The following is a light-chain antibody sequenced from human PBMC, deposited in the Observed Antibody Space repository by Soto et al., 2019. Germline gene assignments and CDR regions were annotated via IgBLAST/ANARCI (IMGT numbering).Light chain of an antibody. CDR1: QSVSSTY. V-gene: IGKV3-20*01. CDR2: GAS. Sequence: EIVLTQSPGTLSLSPGARATLSCRASQSVSSTYLAWYQQKPGQAPSLLIYGASSRATGIPDRFSGSGSGTDFTLTNSRLEPEDFAVYYCQQYERSPTTFGGGTKVEIK. J-gene: IGKJ4*01. CDR3: QQYERSPTT.